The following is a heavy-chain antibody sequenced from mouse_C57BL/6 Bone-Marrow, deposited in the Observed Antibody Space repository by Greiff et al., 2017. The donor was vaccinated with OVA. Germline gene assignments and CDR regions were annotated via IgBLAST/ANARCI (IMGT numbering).Heavy chain of an antibody. D-gene: IGHD1-1*01. CDR2: IYIGNGYT. Sequence: VQLQQSGAELVRPGSSVKMSCKTSGYTFTSYGINWVKQRPGQGLEWIGYIYIGNGYTEYNEKFKGKATLTSDKSYSTAYMQLSSLTSEDSAIYFSARWSLIYYYGSSLDYWGQGTTLTVSS. CDR1: GYTFTSYG. CDR3: ARWSLIYYYGSSLDY. J-gene: IGHJ2*01. V-gene: IGHV1-58*01.